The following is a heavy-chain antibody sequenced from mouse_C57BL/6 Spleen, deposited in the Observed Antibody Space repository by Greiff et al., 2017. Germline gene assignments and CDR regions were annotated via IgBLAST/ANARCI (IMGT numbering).Heavy chain of an antibody. Sequence: EVQLEESGGGLVKPGGSLKLSCAASGFTFSDYGMPWVRQAPEKGLEWVSYISSGSSTNYYADTVKGRFNISRDNAKNTLFLQMTSLRSAVSALYYEARYCSCYAMDYWGQGTSVTVSS. D-gene: IGHD1-1*01. V-gene: IGHV5-17*01. CDR2: ISSGSSTN. CDR1: GFTFSDYG. J-gene: IGHJ4*01. CDR3: ARYCSCYAMDY.